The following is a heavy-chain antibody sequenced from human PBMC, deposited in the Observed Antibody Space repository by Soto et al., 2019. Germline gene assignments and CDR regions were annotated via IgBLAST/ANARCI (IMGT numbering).Heavy chain of an antibody. Sequence: GGSLRLSCAASGFTFSSYGMHWVRQAPGKGLEWVAVIWYDGSNKYYADSVKGRFTISRDNSKNTLYLQMNSLRAEDTAVYYCARDHLVVVAADFAFDIWGQGTMVTVSS. CDR1: GFTFSSYG. J-gene: IGHJ3*02. V-gene: IGHV3-33*01. D-gene: IGHD2-15*01. CDR3: ARDHLVVVAADFAFDI. CDR2: IWYDGSNK.